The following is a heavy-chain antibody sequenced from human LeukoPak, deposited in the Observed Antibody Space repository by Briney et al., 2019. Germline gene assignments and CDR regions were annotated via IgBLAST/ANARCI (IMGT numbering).Heavy chain of an antibody. CDR3: AKESVVRYFDWSYSGEFDY. J-gene: IGHJ4*02. Sequence: GGSLRLSCAASGFTFSSYAMSWVRQAPGKGLECVSAISGSGGSTYYADSVKGRFTISRDNSKNTLYLQMNSLRAEDTAVYYCAKESVVRYFDWSYSGEFDYWGQGTLVTVSS. V-gene: IGHV3-23*01. CDR2: ISGSGGST. D-gene: IGHD3-9*01. CDR1: GFTFSSYA.